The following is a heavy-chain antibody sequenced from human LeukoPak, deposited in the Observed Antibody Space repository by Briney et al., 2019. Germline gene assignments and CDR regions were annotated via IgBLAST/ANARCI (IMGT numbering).Heavy chain of an antibody. J-gene: IGHJ4*02. V-gene: IGHV4-4*07. Sequence: SETLSLTCTVSGDSLVSYYWNWIRQPAGEALEWIGRIYVSGNTYYNPSLKSRVAMSVDASKNQFSLKLSSVTAADTAVYYCVRETRTYYYGSGSYKSTYYFDYWGQGTLVTVSS. CDR2: IYVSGNT. CDR1: GDSLVSYY. CDR3: VRETRTYYYGSGSYKSTYYFDY. D-gene: IGHD3-10*01.